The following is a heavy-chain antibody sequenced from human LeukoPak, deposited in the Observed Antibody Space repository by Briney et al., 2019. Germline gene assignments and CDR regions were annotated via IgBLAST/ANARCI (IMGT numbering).Heavy chain of an antibody. CDR3: AREGRYRYGYNEYHSYMDI. D-gene: IGHD5-18*01. CDR2: INYSGST. J-gene: IGHJ6*03. V-gene: IGHV4-59*01. CDR1: GGSISTYY. Sequence: SETLSLTCTVTGGSISTYYWSWIRQSPGKGLEWIGYINYSGSTIYNPSLQSRVTISVDTSKNQFSLKLSSVTAAETAVYHCAREGRYRYGYNEYHSYMDIWGKGTTVTVSS.